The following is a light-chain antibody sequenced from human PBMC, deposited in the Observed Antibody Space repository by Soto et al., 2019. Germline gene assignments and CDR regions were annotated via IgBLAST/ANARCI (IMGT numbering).Light chain of an antibody. CDR2: DVS. V-gene: IGLV2-11*01. J-gene: IGLJ1*01. CDR1: SSDVGGYDY. CDR3: CSYAGSFIYV. Sequence: QSVLTQPRSVSGSPGQSVTISCTGTSSDVGGYDYVSWYQQHPGKAPQLMIYDVSKRPSGVPDRFSGSKSGNTASLTISGLQADDEADYYCCSYAGSFIYVFATGTNVTVL.